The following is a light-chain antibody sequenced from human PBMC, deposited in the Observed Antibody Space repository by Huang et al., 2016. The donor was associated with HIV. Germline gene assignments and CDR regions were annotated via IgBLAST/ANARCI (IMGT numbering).Light chain of an antibody. CDR1: QSLLHSNGYNY. CDR2: LSS. CDR3: MQSLQTPRT. Sequence: DIVMTQSPLSLPVTPGEPASISCRSSQSLLHSNGYNYLDWYLQKPGQSPQLLIDLSSNRASGVPDRFSGSGSVVDFTLKISRVEAEDAGVYYCMQSLQTPRTFGQGTRLEIK. V-gene: IGKV2-28*01. J-gene: IGKJ5*01.